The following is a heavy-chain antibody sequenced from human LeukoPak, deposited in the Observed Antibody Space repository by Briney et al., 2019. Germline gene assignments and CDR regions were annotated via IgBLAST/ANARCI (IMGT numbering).Heavy chain of an antibody. D-gene: IGHD3-22*01. CDR3: ARGYEIDD. CDR1: GGSFSDYY. J-gene: IGHJ4*02. CDR2: ITQSGST. Sequence: PSETLSLTCTVYGGSFSDYYWSWIRQPPGRGLEWIGEITQSGSTNYNPSLKSRVTISADTSKKHFSLELSSVTAADTAVYYCARGYEIDDWGQGTLVTVSS. V-gene: IGHV4-34*01.